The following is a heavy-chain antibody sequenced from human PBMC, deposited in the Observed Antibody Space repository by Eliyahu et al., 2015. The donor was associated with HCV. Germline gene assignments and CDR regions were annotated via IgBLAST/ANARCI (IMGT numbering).Heavy chain of an antibody. J-gene: IGHJ4*02. V-gene: IGHV3-15*01. D-gene: IGHD4-17*01. CDR2: IKSKTDGGTT. CDR3: TTQHPNDYGDRYYFDY. Sequence: EVQLVESGGGLVKPGGSLRLSCAASGFTFXNAWMSWVRQAPGKGLEWVGRIKSKTDGGTTDYAAPVKGRFTISRDDSKNTLYLQMNSLKTEDTAVYYCTTQHPNDYGDRYYFDYWGQGTLVTVSS. CDR1: GFTFXNAW.